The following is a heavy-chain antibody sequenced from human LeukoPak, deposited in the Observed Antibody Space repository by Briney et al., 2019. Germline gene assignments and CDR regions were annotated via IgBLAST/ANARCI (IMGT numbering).Heavy chain of an antibody. V-gene: IGHV1-69*13. CDR1: RGTFSSYA. CDR2: IIPIFGTA. D-gene: IGHD2-2*01. Sequence: SVKVFCKASRGTFSSYAISWVRQAPGQGLEWMGGIIPIFGTANYAQKFQGRVTITADESTSTAYMELSSLRSEDTAVYYCARDTRHRYCSSSSCFRGWLDPWGQGTPVTVSS. CDR3: ARDTRHRYCSSSSCFRGWLDP. J-gene: IGHJ5*02.